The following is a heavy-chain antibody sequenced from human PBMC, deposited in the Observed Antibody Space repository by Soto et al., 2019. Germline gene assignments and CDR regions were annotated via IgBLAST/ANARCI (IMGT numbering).Heavy chain of an antibody. Sequence: SDTLSLTCAVSGGSISSGGYSWSWIRQPPGKGLEWIGYIYHSGSTYYNPSLKSRVTISVDRSKNQFSLKLSSVTAADTAVYYCARVGEYCGGDCSPENDAFDIWGQGTMVTVSS. CDR1: GGSISSGGYS. J-gene: IGHJ3*02. D-gene: IGHD2-21*02. CDR3: ARVGEYCGGDCSPENDAFDI. V-gene: IGHV4-30-2*01. CDR2: IYHSGST.